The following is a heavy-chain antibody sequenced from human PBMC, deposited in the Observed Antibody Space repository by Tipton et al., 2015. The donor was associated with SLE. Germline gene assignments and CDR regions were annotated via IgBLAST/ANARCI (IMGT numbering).Heavy chain of an antibody. J-gene: IGHJ3*02. V-gene: IGHV4-39*01. CDR2: IYYSGST. CDR1: GGSISSSSYY. Sequence: TLSLTCTVSGGSISSSSYYWGWIRQPPGKGLEWIGSIYYSGSTYYNPSFNSRVTISLDTSRNQLSLKLSSVTAADTAVYYCARHTIVGATIDAFAIWGQGTMVTVSS. CDR3: ARHTIVGATIDAFAI. D-gene: IGHD1-26*01.